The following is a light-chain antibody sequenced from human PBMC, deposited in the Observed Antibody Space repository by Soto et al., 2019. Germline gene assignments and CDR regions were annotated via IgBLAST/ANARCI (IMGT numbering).Light chain of an antibody. Sequence: DIVLTHSRATLYLSQRERATLSCRASQIVSSNLAWYQQKPGQAPRLLIYGASTRATGIPARFSGSGSGTEFTLTISSLQSEDFAVYYCQQYNNWTPITFGQGTRLEIK. CDR1: QIVSSN. V-gene: IGKV3-15*01. J-gene: IGKJ5*01. CDR2: GAS. CDR3: QQYNNWTPIT.